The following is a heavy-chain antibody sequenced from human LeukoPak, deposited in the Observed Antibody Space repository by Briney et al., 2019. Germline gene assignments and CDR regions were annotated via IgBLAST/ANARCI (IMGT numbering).Heavy chain of an antibody. Sequence: GGSLRLSCAASGFTFSSYAMHWVRQAPGKGLEWVAVISYDGSNKYYADSVKGRFTISRDDSKNTLYLQMNSLKTEDTAVYYCSTIYGSGYHGCGGQGTLVTVSS. D-gene: IGHD3-3*01. CDR2: ISYDGSNK. CDR3: STIYGSGYHGC. V-gene: IGHV3-30*04. CDR1: GFTFSSYA. J-gene: IGHJ4*02.